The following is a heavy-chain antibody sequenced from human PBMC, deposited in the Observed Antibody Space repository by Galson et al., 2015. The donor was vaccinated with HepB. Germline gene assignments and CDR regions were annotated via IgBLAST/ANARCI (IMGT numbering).Heavy chain of an antibody. D-gene: IGHD2-2*01. V-gene: IGHV3-33*01. J-gene: IGHJ4*02. CDR2: IWYDGSDR. CDR3: ARDLYQLPD. CDR1: GFSFSNSG. Sequence: SLRLSCAASGFSFSNSGMHWVRQAPGKGLEWVALIWYDGSDRYYADSVKGRFTISRDNSKNTLYLQMNSLRAEDTAVYYCARDLYQLPDWGQGTLVTVSS.